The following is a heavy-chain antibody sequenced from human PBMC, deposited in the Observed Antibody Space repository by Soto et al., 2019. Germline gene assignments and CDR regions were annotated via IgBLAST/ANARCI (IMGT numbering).Heavy chain of an antibody. CDR2: MNPNSGNT. Sequence: ASVKVSCKASGYTFTSYDINCVRQATGQGLEWMGWMNPNSGNTGYAQKFQGRVTMTRNTSISTAYMGLSSLRSEDTAVYYCTPDRVAGYCSSSSCYDFWGQGALVTVSS. CDR3: TPDRVAGYCSSSSCYDF. D-gene: IGHD2-2*01. V-gene: IGHV1-8*01. J-gene: IGHJ4*02. CDR1: GYTFTSYD.